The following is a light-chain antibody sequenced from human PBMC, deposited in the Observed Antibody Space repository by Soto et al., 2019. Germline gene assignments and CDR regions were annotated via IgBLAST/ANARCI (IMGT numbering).Light chain of an antibody. CDR2: DAS. CDR3: KQRSNWPIT. J-gene: IGKJ5*01. V-gene: IGKV3-11*01. CDR1: QSVSSY. Sequence: EIVSTQSPATLTLSPGPSHTLSCRASQSVSSYLAWYQQKPGQAPRLLIYDASNRATGIPARFSGSGSGTDFTLTISSLEPEEFAVYYCKQRSNWPITFGQGTRLEI.